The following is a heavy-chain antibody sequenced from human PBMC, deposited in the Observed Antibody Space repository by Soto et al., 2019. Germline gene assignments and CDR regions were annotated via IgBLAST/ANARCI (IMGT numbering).Heavy chain of an antibody. V-gene: IGHV5-51*01. D-gene: IGHD3-22*01. J-gene: IGHJ4*02. CDR1: GYNFASFW. Sequence: PGESLKICCKGFGYNFASFWIGWVRQMPGKGLEWMGIIYPDDSDTRYSPSFQGQVTMSADKSIDTAYLQWSSLKASDTAMYYCARHTYSSDYSSGVSVGFDYWGQRSLVTVSS. CDR2: IYPDDSDT. CDR3: ARHTYSSDYSSGVSVGFDY.